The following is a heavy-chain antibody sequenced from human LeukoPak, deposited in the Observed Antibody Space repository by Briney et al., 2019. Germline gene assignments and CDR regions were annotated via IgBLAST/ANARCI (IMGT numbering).Heavy chain of an antibody. V-gene: IGHV3-21*01. J-gene: IGHJ4*02. CDR3: AREGGTGEFDY. CDR1: GFTFSSYS. D-gene: IGHD3/OR15-3a*01. Sequence: GGSLRLSCAASGFTFSSYSMNWVRQAPGKGLEWVSSISSSSSYIYYADPVKGRFTISRDNAKNSLYLQMNSLRAEDTAVYYCAREGGTGEFDYWGQGTLVTVSS. CDR2: ISSSSSYI.